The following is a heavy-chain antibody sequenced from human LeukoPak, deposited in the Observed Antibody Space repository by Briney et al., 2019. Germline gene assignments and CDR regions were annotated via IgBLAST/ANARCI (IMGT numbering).Heavy chain of an antibody. CDR3: ARVMSTFGGVIYYFDY. CDR2: ISSSSSYI. Sequence: GGSLRLSCAASGFTFSSYSMNWVRQAPGKGLEWVLSISSSSSYIYYADSVKGRFTISRDNAKNSLYLQMNSLRAEDTAVYYCARVMSTFGGVIYYFDYWGQGTLVTVSS. CDR1: GFTFSSYS. V-gene: IGHV3-21*01. J-gene: IGHJ4*02. D-gene: IGHD3-16*02.